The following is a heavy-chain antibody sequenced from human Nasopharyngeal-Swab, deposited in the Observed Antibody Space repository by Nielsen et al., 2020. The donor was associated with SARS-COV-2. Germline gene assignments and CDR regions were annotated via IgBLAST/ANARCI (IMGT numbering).Heavy chain of an antibody. CDR2: IDYSGST. Sequence: LRLSWAVSGGSISSGGYSWSWLRQPPGKGLEWIGYIDYSGSTSYNPSLKRRVTISVATSKNQFSLKLRSVTAADTAVYYCARGGIIGEWGQGTLVTVSS. V-gene: IGHV4-30-4*07. CDR1: GGSISSGGYS. D-gene: IGHD3-16*01. J-gene: IGHJ4*02. CDR3: ARGGIIGE.